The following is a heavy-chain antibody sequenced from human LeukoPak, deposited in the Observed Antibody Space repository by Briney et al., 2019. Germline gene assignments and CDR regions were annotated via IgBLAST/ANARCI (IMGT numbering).Heavy chain of an antibody. CDR1: GYTFTSYG. J-gene: IGHJ2*01. CDR2: ISAYNGNT. Sequence: GASVKVSCKASGYTFTSYGISWVRQAPGQGLEWMGWISAYNGNTNYAQKFQGRVTMTRDTSTNTVYMELSSLRSEDTAVYYCARDWHWGFDLWGRGTLVTVSS. V-gene: IGHV1-18*01. CDR3: ARDWHWGFDL.